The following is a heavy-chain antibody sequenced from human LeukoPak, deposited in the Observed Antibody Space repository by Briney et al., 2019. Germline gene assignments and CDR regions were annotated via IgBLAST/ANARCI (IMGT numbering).Heavy chain of an antibody. CDR3: ARGIAVAAASQTDY. CDR2: ISAYNGNT. V-gene: IGHV1-18*01. J-gene: IGHJ4*02. CDR1: GYTFTSYG. D-gene: IGHD6-13*01. Sequence: ASVKVSCKASGYTFTSYGISWVRQAPGQGLEWMGWISAYNGNTNYAQKFQGRVTMTTDTSTSTAYMELRSLRSDDTAVYYCARGIAVAAASQTDYWGQGTLVTVSS.